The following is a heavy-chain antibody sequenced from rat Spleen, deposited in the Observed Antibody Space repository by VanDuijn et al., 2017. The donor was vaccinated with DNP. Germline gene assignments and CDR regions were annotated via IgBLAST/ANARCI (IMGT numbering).Heavy chain of an antibody. CDR2: ISSVGST. CDR1: GFPLTSYG. Sequence: QVQLKESGPGLVQPSQTLSLTCTVSGFPLTSYGVSWIRQSPGKGLEWIAEISSVGSTYYNLAHKSRLSISRDTSKSQVFLKMSSLQTEDTAIYFCTRKIDWSPGTMVTVSS. J-gene: IGHJ1*01. V-gene: IGHV2S8*01. CDR3: TRKID.